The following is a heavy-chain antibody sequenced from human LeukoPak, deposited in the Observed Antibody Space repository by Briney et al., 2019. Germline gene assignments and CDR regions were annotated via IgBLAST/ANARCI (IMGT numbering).Heavy chain of an antibody. Sequence: PSQTLSLTCTVSGGSISSGDYYWSWIRQPPGKGLEWIGYIYYSGSTNYNPSLKNRVTTSVDTSKNQFSLKLSSVTAADTAVYYCARATGYFDYWGQGTLVTVSS. CDR1: GGSISSGDYY. V-gene: IGHV4-30-4*01. CDR2: IYYSGST. J-gene: IGHJ4*02. CDR3: ARATGYFDY.